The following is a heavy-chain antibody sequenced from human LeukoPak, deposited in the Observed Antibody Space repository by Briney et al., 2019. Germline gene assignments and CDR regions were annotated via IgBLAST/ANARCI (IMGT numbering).Heavy chain of an antibody. Sequence: SETLSLTCTVSGGSISSYYWSWIRQPPGKGLEWIGYIYYSGSTNYNPSLKSRVTISVDTSKNQFSLKLSSVTAADTAVYYCARDSKAGKYYYYMDVWGKGTTVTVSS. CDR1: GGSISSYY. CDR2: IYYSGST. D-gene: IGHD6-19*01. V-gene: IGHV4-59*01. CDR3: ARDSKAGKYYYYMDV. J-gene: IGHJ6*03.